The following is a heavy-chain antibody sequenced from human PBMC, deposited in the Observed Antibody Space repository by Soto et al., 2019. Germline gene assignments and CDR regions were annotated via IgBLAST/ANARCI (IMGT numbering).Heavy chain of an antibody. Sequence: PGESLKISCKGSGYSFTSYWIGWVRQMPGKGLEWMGIIYPGDSDTRYSPSFQGQVTISADKSISTAYLQWSSLKASDTAMYYCARGVVVVPAATSYGMDVWGQGTTVTVSS. D-gene: IGHD2-2*01. J-gene: IGHJ6*02. V-gene: IGHV5-51*01. CDR1: GYSFTSYW. CDR3: ARGVVVVPAATSYGMDV. CDR2: IYPGDSDT.